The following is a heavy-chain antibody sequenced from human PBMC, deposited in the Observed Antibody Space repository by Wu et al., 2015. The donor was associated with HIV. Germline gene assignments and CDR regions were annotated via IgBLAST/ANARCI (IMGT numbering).Heavy chain of an antibody. CDR3: ARGYCGGDCYSNQDFDY. Sequence: QVQLVQSGAEVKKPGASVKVSCKASGYTFTSYYMHWVRQAPGQGLEWMGIINPSGGSTSYAQKFQGRVTMTRDTSTSTVYMELSSLRSEDTAVYYCARGYCGGDCYSNQDFDYWGQGTLVTVSS. CDR1: GYTFTSYY. J-gene: IGHJ4*02. D-gene: IGHD2-21*01. CDR2: INPSGGST. V-gene: IGHV1-46*03.